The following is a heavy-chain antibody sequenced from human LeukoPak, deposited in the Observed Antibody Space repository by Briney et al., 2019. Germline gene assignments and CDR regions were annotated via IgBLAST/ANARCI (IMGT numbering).Heavy chain of an antibody. D-gene: IGHD4-17*01. CDR2: IKQDGSEK. Sequence: PAGSLRLSCAASGFTFSSKWMSWVRPAPGKVLEWVANIKQDGSEKYYVDSVKGRFTISRDNAKNSLYLQMNSLRAEDTAVYYCAKPTVTYNWYFDLWGRGTLVTVSS. CDR3: AKPTVTYNWYFDL. J-gene: IGHJ2*01. CDR1: GFTFSSKW. V-gene: IGHV3-7*01.